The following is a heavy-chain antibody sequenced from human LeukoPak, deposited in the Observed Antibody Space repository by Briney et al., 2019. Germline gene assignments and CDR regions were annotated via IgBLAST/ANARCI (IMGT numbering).Heavy chain of an antibody. J-gene: IGHJ4*02. CDR2: IYSGGST. D-gene: IGHD1-26*01. V-gene: IGHV3-53*01. Sequence: GGSLRLSCAASGFTVSSNYMTWVRQAPGKGLEWVSIIYSGGSTYYADSVKGRFTISRDNSKNTLYLQMNSLRAEDTAVYYCAKEPYSGSQLLDYWGQGTLVTVSS. CDR3: AKEPYSGSQLLDY. CDR1: GFTVSSNY.